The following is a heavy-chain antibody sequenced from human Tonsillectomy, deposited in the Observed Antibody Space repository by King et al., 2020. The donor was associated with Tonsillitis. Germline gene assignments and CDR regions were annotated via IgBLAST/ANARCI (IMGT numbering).Heavy chain of an antibody. D-gene: IGHD3-22*01. CDR1: GGSISSDNYY. Sequence: VPLQESGPGLVKPSQTLSLTCTVSGGSISSDNYYWSWIRQPAGKGLEWIGLIYTSGSTNYNPSLKSRVTISADTSKNHFSLKLRSVTAADTAVYYCAKMEYYYDSSGYYWFFDLWGRGTLVTVSS. V-gene: IGHV4-61*02. CDR2: IYTSGST. CDR3: AKMEYYYDSSGYYWFFDL. J-gene: IGHJ2*01.